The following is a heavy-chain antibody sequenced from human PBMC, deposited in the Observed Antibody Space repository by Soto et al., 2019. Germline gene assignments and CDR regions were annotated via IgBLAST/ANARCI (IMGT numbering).Heavy chain of an antibody. Sequence: QVQLVQSGAEVKKPGSSVKVSCKASGGTFSSYTISWVRQAPGQGLEWMGRIIPILGIANYAHKFQGRVTTTADKSTSTAYTQLSSLSSAATAVYYCAPQARTAMVLAYFDYWGQGTLVTVSS. D-gene: IGHD3-10*01. CDR1: GGTFSSYT. CDR3: APQARTAMVLAYFDY. CDR2: IIPILGIA. J-gene: IGHJ4*02. V-gene: IGHV1-69*02.